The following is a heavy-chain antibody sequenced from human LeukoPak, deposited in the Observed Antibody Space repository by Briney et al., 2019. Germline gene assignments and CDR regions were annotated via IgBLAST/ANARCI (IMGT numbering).Heavy chain of an antibody. J-gene: IGHJ5*02. CDR3: ARDRSSLEMRFDP. CDR2: IIPILGIA. Sequence: SVKLSCKASGGTFSSYAISWVRHAPGQGLELMGRIIPILGIANYAHKFQGRVTITADKSTSTAYMELSSLRSEDTAVYYCARDRSSLEMRFDPWGQGTLVTVSS. CDR1: GGTFSSYA. V-gene: IGHV1-69*04. D-gene: IGHD3-10*01.